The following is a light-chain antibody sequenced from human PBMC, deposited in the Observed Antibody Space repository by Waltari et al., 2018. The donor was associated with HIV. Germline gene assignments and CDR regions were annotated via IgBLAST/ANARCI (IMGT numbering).Light chain of an antibody. J-gene: IGLJ3*02. CDR2: EVT. CDR3: SSYTATTAIL. CDR1: NSDVGGYGY. V-gene: IGLV2-14*01. Sequence: QSVLTQPASVSGSPGQSITISCTGTNSDVGGYGYVSWYRPHPGKAPKLLIYEVTHRPSGISSRFSGSKSGNTASMTISGLQAEDEADYYCSSYTATTAILFGGGTKVTVL.